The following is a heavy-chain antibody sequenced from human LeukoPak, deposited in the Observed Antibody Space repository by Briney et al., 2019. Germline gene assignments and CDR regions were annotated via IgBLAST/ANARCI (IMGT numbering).Heavy chain of an antibody. CDR1: GGTFSSYA. CDR3: ARGAPKQQVAPFDY. Sequence: SVKVSCKASGGTFSSYAINWVRQPHGQGLEWMGGIITIFGTANYAQKFQGRVTIPTDESTSTAYMELSSLRSEDTGVYYCARGAPKQQVAPFDYWGQGTLVTVSS. CDR2: IITIFGTA. D-gene: IGHD6-13*01. J-gene: IGHJ4*02. V-gene: IGHV1-69*05.